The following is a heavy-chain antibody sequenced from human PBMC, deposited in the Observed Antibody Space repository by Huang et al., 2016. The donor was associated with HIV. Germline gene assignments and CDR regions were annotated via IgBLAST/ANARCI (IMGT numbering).Heavy chain of an antibody. D-gene: IGHD2-21*01. CDR3: VLRGKWRHSGEAGDFDY. J-gene: IGHJ4*02. V-gene: IGHV1-69*13. CDR1: GGTFFSSA. Sequence: QVQLVQSGAEVTQPGSSVRVSCKASGGTFFSSAMAGVRQATGDGREWMGGIMRMFGTLTYAQKFQGRVTITADESTKTAYMEMRGLGSGDTAVYYCVLRGKWRHSGEAGDFDYWGQGTLVTVS. CDR2: IMRMFGTL.